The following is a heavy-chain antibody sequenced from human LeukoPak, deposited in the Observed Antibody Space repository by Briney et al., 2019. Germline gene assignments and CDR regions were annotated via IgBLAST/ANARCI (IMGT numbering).Heavy chain of an antibody. Sequence: GASVKVSCKASGYTFTGYYMHWVRQAPGQGLEWMGWINPNSGGTNYAQKFQGRVTMTRDTSISTAYMELSRLRSDDTAVYYCAKGGDIVVVVAAMHPRINYGMDVWGQGTTVTVSS. CDR2: INPNSGGT. V-gene: IGHV1-2*02. D-gene: IGHD2-15*01. J-gene: IGHJ6*02. CDR3: AKGGDIVVVVAAMHPRINYGMDV. CDR1: GYTFTGYY.